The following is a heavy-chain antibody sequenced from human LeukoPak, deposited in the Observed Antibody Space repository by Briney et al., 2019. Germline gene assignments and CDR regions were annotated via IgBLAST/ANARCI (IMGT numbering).Heavy chain of an antibody. D-gene: IGHD6-13*01. CDR3: ARGLYSSSWSPEPEYFQH. CDR1: GFTFNTYT. Sequence: GGSLRLSCAASGFTFNTYTMNWVRQAPGKGLEWVSYISGSSGIIDYADSVRGRFTISRDNAKNSLYLQMNSLRAEDTAVYYCARGLYSSSWSPEPEYFQHWGQGTLVTVSS. CDR2: ISGSSGII. V-gene: IGHV3-48*04. J-gene: IGHJ1*01.